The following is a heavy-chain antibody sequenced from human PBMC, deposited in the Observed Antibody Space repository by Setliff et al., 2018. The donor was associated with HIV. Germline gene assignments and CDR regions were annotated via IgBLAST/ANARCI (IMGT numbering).Heavy chain of an antibody. CDR3: VREWSAFDI. CDR1: GFTFSSHK. CDR2: TSGGSTYI. D-gene: IGHD3-3*01. Sequence: GGSLRLSCAASGFTFSSHKMAWVRQAPGKGLEWVSLTSGGSTYILYADSVKGRFTISRDDAKNSLFLQIHSLRAEDTAVYFCVREWSAFDIWGQGTMVTVSS. J-gene: IGHJ3*02. V-gene: IGHV3-21*01.